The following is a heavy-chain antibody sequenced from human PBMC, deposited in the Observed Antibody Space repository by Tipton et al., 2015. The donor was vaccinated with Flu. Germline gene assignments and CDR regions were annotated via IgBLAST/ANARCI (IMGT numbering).Heavy chain of an antibody. Sequence: QVQLVQSGAEVKKPGASVKVSCKSSGYTFTGFYIHWVQQAPGQGLEWIGRINPNSGDTKYSQRFQGRVTMTRDRSIGTTYLELSRLRYDDTAVYYCAVLSIVGVESGGLAETKYGMDVWGQGTTVPVSS. D-gene: IGHD3-22*01. CDR3: AVLSIVGVESGGLAETKYGMDV. V-gene: IGHV1-2*06. J-gene: IGHJ6*02. CDR2: INPNSGDT. CDR1: GYTFTGFY.